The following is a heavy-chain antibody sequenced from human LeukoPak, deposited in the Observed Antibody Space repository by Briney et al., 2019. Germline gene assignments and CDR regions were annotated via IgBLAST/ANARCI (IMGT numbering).Heavy chain of an antibody. D-gene: IGHD2-21*02. CDR2: IYPGDYEA. CDR1: GYSFSNYW. Sequence: LGESLKISCEGSGYSFSNYWIGWVRQMPGKGLEWMGIIYPGDYEARYGPSFQGLVTISVDKSISTAYLQWSSLKASDTAMYYCAIPPGYCGNDCSFDHWGQGTLVTVSS. J-gene: IGHJ4*02. CDR3: AIPPGYCGNDCSFDH. V-gene: IGHV5-51*01.